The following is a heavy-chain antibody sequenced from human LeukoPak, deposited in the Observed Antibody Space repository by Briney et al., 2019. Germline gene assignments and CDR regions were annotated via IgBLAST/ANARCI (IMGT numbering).Heavy chain of an antibody. CDR1: GFTFSTYE. CDR3: ARGPLHVVVPAATWFDP. V-gene: IGHV3-48*03. Sequence: GGSLRLSCAASGFTFSTYEMNWVRQAPGKGLEWASYISSSGSTIYYADSVKGRFTISRDTAKNSLYLQMNSLRAEDTAVYYCARGPLHVVVPAATWFDPWGQGILVTVSS. J-gene: IGHJ5*02. CDR2: ISSSGSTI. D-gene: IGHD2-2*01.